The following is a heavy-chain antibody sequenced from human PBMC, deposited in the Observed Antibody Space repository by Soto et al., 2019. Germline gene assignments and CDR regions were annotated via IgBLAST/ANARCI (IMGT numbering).Heavy chain of an antibody. D-gene: IGHD2-2*01. Sequence: QVQLQESGPGLVKPSQTLSLTCTVSGGSISSGGYYWSWIRQHPGKGLEWIGYIYYSGSTYYNPSLKSRVTISVDTSKNQFSLKLSSVTAADTAVYYCARVSSGQVVPAAKGYYFDYWGQGTLVTVSS. CDR2: IYYSGST. V-gene: IGHV4-31*03. CDR3: ARVSSGQVVPAAKGYYFDY. J-gene: IGHJ4*02. CDR1: GGSISSGGYY.